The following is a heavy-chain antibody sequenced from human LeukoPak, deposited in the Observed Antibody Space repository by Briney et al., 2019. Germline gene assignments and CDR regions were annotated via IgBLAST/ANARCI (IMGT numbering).Heavy chain of an antibody. CDR3: ARSSRVWGMDV. V-gene: IGHV4-59*08. CDR2: IYYSGST. Sequence: SETLSLTCTVSGGSISSYYWSWIRQPPGKGLEWFGYIYYSGSTNYNPSLKSRVTISVDTSKNQFSLKLSSVTAADTAVYYCARSSRVWGMDVWGQGTTVTVSS. J-gene: IGHJ6*02. CDR1: GGSISSYY.